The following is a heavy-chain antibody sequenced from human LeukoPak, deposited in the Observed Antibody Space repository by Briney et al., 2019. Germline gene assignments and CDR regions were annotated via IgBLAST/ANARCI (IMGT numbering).Heavy chain of an antibody. CDR3: ARGLRTYSSGWYQNWFDP. V-gene: IGHV4-34*01. CDR1: GGSFSGYY. Sequence: SETLSLTCAVYGGSFSGYYWSWIRQPPGRGLEWIGEINHSGSTNYNPSLKSRVTISVDTSKNQFSLKLSSVTAADTVVYYCARGLRTYSSGWYQNWFDPWGQGTLVTVSS. J-gene: IGHJ5*02. CDR2: INHSGST. D-gene: IGHD6-19*01.